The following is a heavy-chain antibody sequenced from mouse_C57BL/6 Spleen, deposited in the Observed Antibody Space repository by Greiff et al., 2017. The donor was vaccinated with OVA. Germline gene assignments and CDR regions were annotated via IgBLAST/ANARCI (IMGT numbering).Heavy chain of an antibody. J-gene: IGHJ1*03. Sequence: EVKLQESGAELVRPGSSVKMSCKTSGYTFTSYGINWVKQRPGQGLEWIGYIYIGNGYTEYNEKFKGKATLTSDTSSSTAYMQLSSLTSEDSAIYFCARRDYDYDERYFDVWGTGTTVTVSS. V-gene: IGHV1-58*01. D-gene: IGHD2-4*01. CDR2: IYIGNGYT. CDR1: GYTFTSYG. CDR3: ARRDYDYDERYFDV.